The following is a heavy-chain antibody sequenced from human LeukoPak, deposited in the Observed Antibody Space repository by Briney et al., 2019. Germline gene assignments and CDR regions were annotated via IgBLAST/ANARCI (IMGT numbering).Heavy chain of an antibody. V-gene: IGHV4-59*01. CDR1: GDSISSYY. D-gene: IGHD5-12*01. CDR2: IYHSGST. CDR3: ARSAGRSYYYNYMDV. J-gene: IGHJ6*03. Sequence: PSETLSLTCSVSGDSISSYYWSWIRQPPGKGLEWIGYIYHSGSTNYNPSLKSRVTISVDTSKNQFSLKVTPVTAADTAVYCCARSAGRSYYYNYMDVWGKGTTVTVSS.